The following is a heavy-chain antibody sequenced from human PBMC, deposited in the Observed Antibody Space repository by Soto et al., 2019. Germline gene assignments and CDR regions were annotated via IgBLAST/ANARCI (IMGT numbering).Heavy chain of an antibody. Sequence: GSLRLSWSASGFTFTNYAIHWVCQSPWQGLPHVSGISYTGGTTYHADSVKGTFTISRDDSKDTLFLQMSSLRAEDMAVYYREKGSRGEYWYYYNGVYVWGQGTPLTDSS. D-gene: IGHD3-10*01. CDR3: EKGSRGEYWYYYNGVYV. V-gene: IGHV3-64D*06. J-gene: IGHJ6*02. CDR1: GFTFTNYA. CDR2: ISYTGGTT.